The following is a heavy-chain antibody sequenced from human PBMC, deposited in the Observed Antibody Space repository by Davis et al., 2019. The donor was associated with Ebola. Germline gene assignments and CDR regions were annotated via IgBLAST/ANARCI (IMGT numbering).Heavy chain of an antibody. CDR3: ARSHSDWLLPFDY. D-gene: IGHD3-9*01. V-gene: IGHV4-59*01. CDR2: MFYNGDT. CDR1: GGSINSFL. Sequence: MPSETLSLTCSVSGGSINSFLWTWIRQPPGKGLEWVGCMFYNGDTKYNPALESRVTISLDTSKNQFSLRLSSVTAADTAVYYCARSHSDWLLPFDYWGQGTLATVSS. J-gene: IGHJ4*02.